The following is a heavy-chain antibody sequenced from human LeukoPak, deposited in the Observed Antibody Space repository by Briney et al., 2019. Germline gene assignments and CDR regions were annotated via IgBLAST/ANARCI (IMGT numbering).Heavy chain of an antibody. CDR2: IKDDGGEK. Sequence: AGGSLRLSCAVSGFTFTTYWMSWVRQAPGKGLEWVANIKDDGGEKYYVDSVKGRFTISRDNTKNLLFLQMNNLRAEDTAVYYCGRDPYYDALDYWGQGTLVTVSS. D-gene: IGHD3-22*01. CDR3: GRDPYYDALDY. J-gene: IGHJ4*02. CDR1: GFTFTTYW. V-gene: IGHV3-7*01.